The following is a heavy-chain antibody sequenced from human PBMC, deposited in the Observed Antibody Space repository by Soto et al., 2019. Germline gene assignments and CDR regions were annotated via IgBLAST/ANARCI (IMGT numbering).Heavy chain of an antibody. J-gene: IGHJ3*02. CDR2: IYYSGST. V-gene: IGHV4-39*01. D-gene: IGHD6-13*01. CDR3: ARAREYSSSPGAFDI. Sequence: SETLSLTCSVSSASLSSSTYYWSWIRQPPGRGPEWIGSIYYSGSTYYKPSLKSRVTISVDTSKNQFSLKLSSVTAADTAVYYCARAREYSSSPGAFDIWGQGTMVIVSS. CDR1: SASLSSSTYY.